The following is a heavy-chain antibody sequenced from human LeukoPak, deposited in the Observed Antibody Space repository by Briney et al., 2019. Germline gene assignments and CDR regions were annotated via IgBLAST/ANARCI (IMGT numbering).Heavy chain of an antibody. Sequence: PSETLSLTCTVSGGSISSYYWSWIRQPPGKGLEWIGYIYYSGSTNYNPSLKSRVTISVDTSKNQFSLKLSSVTAADTAVYYCARLLVYGGSDYFDYWGQGTLVAVSS. CDR3: ARLLVYGGSDYFDY. D-gene: IGHD4-23*01. J-gene: IGHJ4*02. CDR2: IYYSGST. CDR1: GGSISSYY. V-gene: IGHV4-59*08.